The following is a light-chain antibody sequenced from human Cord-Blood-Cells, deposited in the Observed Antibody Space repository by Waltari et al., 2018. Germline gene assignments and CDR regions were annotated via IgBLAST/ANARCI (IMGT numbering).Light chain of an antibody. CDR1: QGISSW. CDR3: QQANSFPFT. CDR2: AAS. J-gene: IGKJ3*01. V-gene: IGKV1-12*01. Sequence: DLQMTHSPSSVSASLGQRVTTTFRASQGISSWLAWYQQKPGKAPKLLIYAASSLQRGVPSRFSGSGSGTDFTLTISSLQPEDFATYYCQQANSFPFTFGPGTKVDIK.